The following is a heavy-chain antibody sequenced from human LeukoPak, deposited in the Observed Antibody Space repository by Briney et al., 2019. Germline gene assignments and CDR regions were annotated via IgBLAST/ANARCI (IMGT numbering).Heavy chain of an antibody. V-gene: IGHV4-4*07. Sequence: SETLSLTCTVSGGSISSYYYNWIRRPAGKGLEWIGQIYTSGTNYNPSLKSRVTMSVDTSKNQFSLRLSSVTAADTAVYYCASESGYCSGGTCYRGFDYWGQGTLVTVSS. J-gene: IGHJ4*02. CDR2: IYTSGT. CDR3: ASESGYCSGGTCYRGFDY. CDR1: GGSISSYY. D-gene: IGHD2-15*01.